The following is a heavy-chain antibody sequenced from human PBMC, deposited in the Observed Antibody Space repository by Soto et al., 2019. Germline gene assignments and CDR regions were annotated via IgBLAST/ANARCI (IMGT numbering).Heavy chain of an antibody. D-gene: IGHD7-27*01. J-gene: IGHJ6*02. CDR2: IDPSDSYT. CDR1: GYSFTNYW. CDR3: ARQSPVPNRGAPYDMDV. Sequence: PGESLKISCKGSGYSFTNYWISWVRQMPGKGLEWMGRIDPSDSYTNYSPSFQGHVTISTDKSITTAYLQWSSLKASDTAMYYYARQSPVPNRGAPYDMDVWGQGTTVTVSS. V-gene: IGHV5-10-1*01.